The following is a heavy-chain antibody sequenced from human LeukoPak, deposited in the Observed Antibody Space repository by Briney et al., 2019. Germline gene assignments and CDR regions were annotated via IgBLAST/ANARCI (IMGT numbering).Heavy chain of an antibody. CDR1: GGSISSYY. V-gene: IGHV4-59*08. D-gene: IGHD6-13*01. Sequence: PSETLSLTCTVSGGSISSYYWSWIRQPPGKGLEWIGYVNYIRTTDYNPSLKSRVTISLDTSKNRFSLKVSSVTAADTAMYYCARSYSSSDHYYYYGMDVWGQGTTVTVSS. CDR2: VNYIRTT. CDR3: ARSYSSSDHYYYYGMDV. J-gene: IGHJ6*02.